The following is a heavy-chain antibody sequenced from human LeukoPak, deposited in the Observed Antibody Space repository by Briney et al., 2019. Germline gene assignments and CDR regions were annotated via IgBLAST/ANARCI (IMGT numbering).Heavy chain of an antibody. Sequence: ASVKVSCKASGYTFTGYYMHWVRQAPGQGLEWMGRINPNSGGTNYAQKFQGRVTMTRDTSISTAYMELSRLRSDDTAVYYCAISGWSSSWYGHYYYYMDVWGKGTTVTVSS. CDR2: INPNSGGT. V-gene: IGHV1-2*06. J-gene: IGHJ6*03. CDR3: AISGWSSSWYGHYYYYMDV. D-gene: IGHD6-13*01. CDR1: GYTFTGYY.